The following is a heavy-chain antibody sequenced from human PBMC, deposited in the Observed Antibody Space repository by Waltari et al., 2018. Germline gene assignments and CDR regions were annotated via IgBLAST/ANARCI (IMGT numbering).Heavy chain of an antibody. Sequence: EVQLVESGGGLVQPGGSLRLSCAASGFTFSLYWMNWVRQAPGKGLEYVAKIIQDGSQKDYADSVKGRFTISRDNARDSLYLEMNNLRAEDTAIYYCAGGDYFGSGRDLWAGGYFDPWGQGTLVTVSS. CDR2: IIQDGSQK. CDR3: AGGDYFGSGRDLWAGGYFDP. CDR1: GFTFSLYW. V-gene: IGHV3-7*01. D-gene: IGHD3-10*01. J-gene: IGHJ5*02.